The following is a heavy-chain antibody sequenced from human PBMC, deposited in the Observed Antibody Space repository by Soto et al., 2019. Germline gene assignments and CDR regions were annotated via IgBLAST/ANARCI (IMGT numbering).Heavy chain of an antibody. Sequence: ASVKVSCKASGGTFSSYAISWVRQAPGQGLEWMGGIIPIFGTANYAQKFQGRVTITADESTSTAYMELSSLRSEDTAVYYCARERQLRTFDTDYYYYGMDVWGQGTTVTVSS. CDR2: IIPIFGTA. CDR1: GGTFSSYA. CDR3: ARERQLRTFDTDYYYYGMDV. V-gene: IGHV1-69*13. J-gene: IGHJ6*02. D-gene: IGHD1-1*01.